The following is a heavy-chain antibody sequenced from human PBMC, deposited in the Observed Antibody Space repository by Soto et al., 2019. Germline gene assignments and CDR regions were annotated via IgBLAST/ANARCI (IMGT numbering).Heavy chain of an antibody. V-gene: IGHV3-74*01. Sequence: EVQLVESGGGLVQPGGSLRLSCAASGITLDNYWVHWVRQAPGKGLVWVSRINSDGTSPSYADRVKGRFTISRDNAKNTLYLQMDSLRAEDTAVYYCAYFTSGCTTWGQGTLVTVSS. CDR1: GITLDNYW. CDR3: AYFTSGCTT. J-gene: IGHJ4*02. D-gene: IGHD6-19*01. CDR2: INSDGTSP.